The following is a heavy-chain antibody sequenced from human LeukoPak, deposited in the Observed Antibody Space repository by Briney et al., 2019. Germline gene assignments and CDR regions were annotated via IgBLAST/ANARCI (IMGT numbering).Heavy chain of an antibody. D-gene: IGHD4-11*01. CDR2: INTYNRNT. Sequence: ASVKVSCTASGYSFTSYGISWVRQAPGQGLEWMGWINTYNRNTNLVQKFEGRVTMTTDTHTSTAYMELRSLRADDTAVCYCARDAYSIGKYFSSLSQNYMDVWGKGTTVTVSS. J-gene: IGHJ6*03. V-gene: IGHV1-18*01. CDR3: ARDAYSIGKYFSSLSQNYMDV. CDR1: GYSFTSYG.